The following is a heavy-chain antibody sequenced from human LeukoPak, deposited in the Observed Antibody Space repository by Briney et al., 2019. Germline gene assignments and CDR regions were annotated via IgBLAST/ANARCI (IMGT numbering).Heavy chain of an antibody. J-gene: IGHJ4*02. CDR3: ARDHNYAFDN. CDR2: IGIDSGNT. Sequence: PGGSLRLSCTASGFPFIEYSMNWVRQVPGKGLEWISYIGIDSGNTKYADSVRDRFTISADKAKNSLYLQMNSLRVEHTAVYYCARDHNYAFDNWGQETLVSVAS. CDR1: GFPFIEYS. D-gene: IGHD1-1*01. V-gene: IGHV3-48*01.